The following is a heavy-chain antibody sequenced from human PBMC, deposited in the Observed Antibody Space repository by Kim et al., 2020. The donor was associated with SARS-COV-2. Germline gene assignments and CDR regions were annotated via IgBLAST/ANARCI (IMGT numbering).Heavy chain of an antibody. CDR2: IYYSGST. J-gene: IGHJ4*02. V-gene: IGHV4-39*01. Sequence: SETLSLTCTVSGGSISSSSYYWGWIRQPPGKGLEWIGSIYYSGSTYYNPSLKSRVTISVDTSKNQFSLKLSSVTAADTAVYYCATVYAVAGTVDYWGQGTLVTVSS. D-gene: IGHD6-19*01. CDR1: GGSISSSSYY. CDR3: ATVYAVAGTVDY.